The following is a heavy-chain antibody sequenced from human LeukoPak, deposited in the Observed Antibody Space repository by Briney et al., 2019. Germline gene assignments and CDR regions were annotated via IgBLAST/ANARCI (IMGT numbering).Heavy chain of an antibody. CDR3: AREQYDSSGPDY. J-gene: IGHJ4*02. Sequence: GGSLRLSCAASGFTFSSYAMHWVRQAPGKGLEWVAVISYDGSNKYYADSVKGRFTISRDNSKNTLYLQMNSLRAEDTAVYYCAREQYDSSGPDYWGQGTLVTVSS. CDR1: GFTFSSYA. CDR2: ISYDGSNK. V-gene: IGHV3-30*04. D-gene: IGHD3-22*01.